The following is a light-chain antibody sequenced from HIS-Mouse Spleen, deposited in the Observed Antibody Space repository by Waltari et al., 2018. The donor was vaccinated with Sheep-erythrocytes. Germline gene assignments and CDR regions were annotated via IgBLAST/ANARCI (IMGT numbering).Light chain of an antibody. CDR2: DPS. J-gene: IGKJ1*01. CDR1: QGISIA. Sequence: AIQLTQSPSSLSASVGXRVTITCRARQGISIALAWYQQKPGKAPKLLIYDPSSLESVVPSRFSGSGYGTDFTLTISSLQPEDFATYYCQQFNNYPRTFGQGTKVEIK. V-gene: IGKV1D-13*01. CDR3: QQFNNYPRT.